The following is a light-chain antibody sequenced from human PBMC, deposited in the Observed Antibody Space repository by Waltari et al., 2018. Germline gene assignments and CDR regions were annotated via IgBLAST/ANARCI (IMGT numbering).Light chain of an antibody. J-gene: IGLJ2*01. V-gene: IGLV1-40*01. CDR1: RSNIGAGYD. CDR3: QSYDSSLSGSEVV. Sequence: QSVLTQPPSVSGAPGQRVTISCPGSRSNIGAGYDVHWYPQLPGTAPKLLIYGNSNRPSGVPDRFSGSKSGTSASLAITGLQAEDEADYYCQSYDSSLSGSEVVFGGGTKLTVL. CDR2: GNS.